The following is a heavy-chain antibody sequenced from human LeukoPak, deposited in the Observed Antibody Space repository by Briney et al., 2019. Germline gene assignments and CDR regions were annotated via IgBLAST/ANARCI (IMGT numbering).Heavy chain of an antibody. D-gene: IGHD2-8*02. Sequence: GGSLRLSCASSGFTFGDYVMSWVRQAPGKGLDWVAGIFGSGGSPHYADPVKGRFTISRDNSKNTLFLQMNSLTAEDTALYYCAKAGLNYATGAYEYFFDNWGPGTLVTVSS. V-gene: IGHV3-23*01. CDR3: AKAGLNYATGAYEYFFDN. CDR1: GFTFGDYV. J-gene: IGHJ4*02. CDR2: IFGSGGSP.